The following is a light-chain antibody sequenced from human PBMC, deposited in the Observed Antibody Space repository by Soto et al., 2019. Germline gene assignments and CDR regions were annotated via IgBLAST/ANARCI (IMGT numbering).Light chain of an antibody. Sequence: DIKMTQSPPSLSASVGDRVTITCQASQDIRNYLNWYQHKPGKAPKVLIYDASNLDTGVPSRISGSGSGTDFTLKISRVEAEDVGVYYCMQALRTEWTFGQGTKVDIK. J-gene: IGKJ1*01. CDR3: MQALRTEWT. CDR1: QDIRNY. V-gene: IGKV1-33*01. CDR2: DAS.